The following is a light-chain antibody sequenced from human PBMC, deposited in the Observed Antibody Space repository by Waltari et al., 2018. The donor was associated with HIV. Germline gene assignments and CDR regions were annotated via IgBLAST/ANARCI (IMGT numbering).Light chain of an antibody. Sequence: NFMLAQPHSVSESPGKTITISCTRTSGRIASNYVQWYQRRPGSPPATVIYEDNRIPSGVPVRFSGSIDSSSNSASLTISGLKTEDEADYYCQSYDRNSQVFGGGTKLTVL. CDR3: QSYDRNSQV. CDR2: EDN. V-gene: IGLV6-57*01. CDR1: SGRIASNY. J-gene: IGLJ3*02.